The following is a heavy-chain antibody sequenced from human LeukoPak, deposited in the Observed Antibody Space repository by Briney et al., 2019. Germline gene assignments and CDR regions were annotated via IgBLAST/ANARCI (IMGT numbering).Heavy chain of an antibody. D-gene: IGHD3-3*01. CDR2: MLYSGTT. CDR1: GGSISSSDYY. CDR3: ARDQGLNFYEGSGYSLDY. V-gene: IGHV4-39*07. Sequence: SETLSLTCTVSGGSISSSDYYWGWIRQPPGKGLEWIGSMLYSGTTYYNPFLKSRVSISVDTAKNQFSLKLSSVTAADTAVYYCARDQGLNFYEGSGYSLDYWGQGALVTVSS. J-gene: IGHJ4*02.